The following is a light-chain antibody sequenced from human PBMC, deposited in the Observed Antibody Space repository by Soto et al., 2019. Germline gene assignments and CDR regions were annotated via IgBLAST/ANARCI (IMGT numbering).Light chain of an antibody. Sequence: IQMTQSPSSLSASVGDRVTITCRASQSISSYLNWYQQKPGRAPKLLIYAASSLQGGVPSRFSGSGSETDFTLIISSLQPEDFATDYCQQSYSTPYTFGLGTKLEIK. CDR3: QQSYSTPYT. CDR1: QSISSY. CDR2: AAS. J-gene: IGKJ2*01. V-gene: IGKV1-39*01.